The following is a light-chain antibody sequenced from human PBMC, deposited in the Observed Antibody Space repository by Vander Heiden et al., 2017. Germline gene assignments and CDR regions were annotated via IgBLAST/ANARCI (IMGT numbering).Light chain of an antibody. J-gene: IGKJ4*01. CDR3: QQYENLPLT. CDR2: DAS. CDR1: QDISDY. V-gene: IGKV1-33*01. Sequence: DIQMTQSPSSLSASVGDRVTITCQASQDISDYLNWYQQKPRKAPKLLIYDASNLETGVPSRFSGSGSGTDFTFAISSLQPEDIATYYCQQYENLPLTFGGGTKVEIK.